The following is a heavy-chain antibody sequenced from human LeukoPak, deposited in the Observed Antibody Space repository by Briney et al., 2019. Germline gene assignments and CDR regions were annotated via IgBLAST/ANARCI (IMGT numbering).Heavy chain of an antibody. J-gene: IGHJ4*02. D-gene: IGHD4-17*01. CDR3: ARDLWASPDYGDYSDY. CDR1: GGTFSSYA. Sequence: SVKVSCKASGGTFSSYAVSWVRQAPGQGLEWMGGIIPIFGTANYAQKFQGRVTITTDESTSTAYMELSSLRSEDTAVYYCARDLWASPDYGDYSDYWGQGTLVTVSS. V-gene: IGHV1-69*05. CDR2: IIPIFGTA.